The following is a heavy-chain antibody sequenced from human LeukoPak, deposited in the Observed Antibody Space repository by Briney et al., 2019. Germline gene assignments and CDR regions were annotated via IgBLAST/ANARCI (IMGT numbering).Heavy chain of an antibody. CDR1: GFTFSSYS. V-gene: IGHV3-48*04. Sequence: GGSLRLSCAASGFTFSSYSMNWVRQAPGKGLEWLSYISSSSSTIYYADSVKGRFTISRDNAKNSLYLQMNSLRAEDTAVYYCARAASSGYYPHPNWFDPWGQGTLVTVSS. CDR3: ARAASSGYYPHPNWFDP. J-gene: IGHJ5*02. D-gene: IGHD3-22*01. CDR2: ISSSSSTI.